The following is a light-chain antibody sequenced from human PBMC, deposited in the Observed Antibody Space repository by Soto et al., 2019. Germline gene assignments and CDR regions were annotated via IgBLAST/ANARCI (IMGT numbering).Light chain of an antibody. V-gene: IGKV3-20*01. CDR3: QQSGRSPIT. CDR1: QSVSSTY. CDR2: AAS. Sequence: EIVLTQSPGTLSLSPGERATLSCRASQSVSSTYLAWYQQKPGQTPRLLIYAASSRATGIPGRFSGSGSGTDFTLTISRLEPEDFAVYYCQQSGRSPITFGQGTRLEIK. J-gene: IGKJ5*01.